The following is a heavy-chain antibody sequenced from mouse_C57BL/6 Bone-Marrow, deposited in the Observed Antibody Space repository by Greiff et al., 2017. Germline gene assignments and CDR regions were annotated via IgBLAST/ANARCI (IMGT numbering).Heavy chain of an antibody. CDR1: GYTFTSYW. V-gene: IGHV1-69*01. D-gene: IGHD1-1*01. J-gene: IGHJ3*01. CDR3: ARAVKRAWFAY. CDR2: IDPSDSYT. Sequence: VQLQQPGAELVMPGASVKLSCKASGYTFTSYWMHWVKQRPGQGLEWIGEIDPSDSYTNYNQKFKGKSTLTVDKSSSPAYMQLSSLTSEDSAVYYCARAVKRAWFAYWGQGTLVTVSA.